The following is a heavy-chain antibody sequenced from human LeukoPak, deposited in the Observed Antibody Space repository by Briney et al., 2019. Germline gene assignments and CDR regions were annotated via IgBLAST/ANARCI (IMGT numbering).Heavy chain of an antibody. CDR3: ARINYYDGSGFYRDY. D-gene: IGHD3-22*01. CDR1: GFTVSDYY. J-gene: IGHJ4*02. V-gene: IGHV3-53*01. CDR2: IYGGGKT. Sequence: GGSLRLSCAVSGFTVSDYYMSWVRQAPGKGLEWVSVIYGGGKTYYADSVKGRFTISRDDSKNTLHLQMNSLRAEDTAVYYCARINYYDGSGFYRDYWGQGTLVTVSS.